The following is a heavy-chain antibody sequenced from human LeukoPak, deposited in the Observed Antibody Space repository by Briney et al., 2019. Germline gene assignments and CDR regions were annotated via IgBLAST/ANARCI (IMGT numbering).Heavy chain of an antibody. CDR2: IIPIFGTA. CDR1: GGTFSSYA. CDR3: ARRLPGYSGYDYGFYFDY. Sequence: SVKVSCKASGGTFSSYAISWVRQAPGQGLEWMGGIIPIFGTANYAQKFQGRVTITADESTSTAYMELSSLRSEDTAVYYCARRLPGYSGYDYGFYFDYWGQGTLVTVSS. V-gene: IGHV1-69*13. D-gene: IGHD5-12*01. J-gene: IGHJ4*02.